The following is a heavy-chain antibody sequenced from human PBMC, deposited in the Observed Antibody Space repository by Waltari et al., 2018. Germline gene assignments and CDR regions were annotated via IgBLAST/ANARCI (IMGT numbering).Heavy chain of an antibody. J-gene: IGHJ6*03. V-gene: IGHV5-51*01. D-gene: IGHD3-10*01. CDR3: ARPARGYYYYYMDV. CDR1: GYSFTSYW. CDR2: ILPGDSDN. Sequence: EVQLVQSGAEVKKPGESLRISCKGSGYSFTSYWIGWGGPRPGKGLEGMGIILPGDSDNRYSPAFQGQVTISADKSITTAYLQWSSLKASDTAMYYCARPARGYYYYYMDVWGKGTTVTVSS.